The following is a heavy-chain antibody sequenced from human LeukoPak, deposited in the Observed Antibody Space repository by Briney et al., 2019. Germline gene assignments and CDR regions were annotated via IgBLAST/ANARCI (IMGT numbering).Heavy chain of an antibody. V-gene: IGHV3-74*01. D-gene: IGHD1-14*01. Sequence: GGSLRLSCAASGFSFSTYWMHWVRQAPGKGLVWVSRIDFDGTDTVYADSVKGRFTISRDNAKNTLHLQMNSLRVEDTAVYYCVRDGDSTVDFDYWGQGTLVTVSS. CDR2: IDFDGTDT. CDR3: VRDGDSTVDFDY. CDR1: GFSFSTYW. J-gene: IGHJ4*02.